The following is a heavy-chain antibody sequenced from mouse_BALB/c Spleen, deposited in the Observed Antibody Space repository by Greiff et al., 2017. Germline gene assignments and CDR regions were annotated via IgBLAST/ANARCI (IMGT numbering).Heavy chain of an antibody. V-gene: IGHV5-4*02. CDR2: ISDGGSYT. CDR1: GFTFSDYY. CDR3: AREEDWYFDV. Sequence: EVKVVDSGGGLVKPGGSLKLSCAASGFTFSDYYMYWVRQTPEKRLEWVATISDGGSYTYYPDSVKGRFTISRDNAKNNLYLQMCSLKSEDTAMYYCAREEDWYFDVWGAGTTVTVSS. J-gene: IGHJ1*01.